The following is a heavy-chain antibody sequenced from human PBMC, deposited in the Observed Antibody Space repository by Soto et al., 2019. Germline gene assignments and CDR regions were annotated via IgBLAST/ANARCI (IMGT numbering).Heavy chain of an antibody. CDR1: GGTFSSYA. Sequence: SVKVSCKASGGTFSSYAISWVRQAPGQGLEWMGGIIPIFGTANYAQKFQGRVTITADESTSTAYMELSSLRSEDTAVYYCARDYVPAAPYYYYYGMDVWGQGTTVTVSS. CDR3: ARDYVPAAPYYYYYGMDV. CDR2: IIPIFGTA. D-gene: IGHD2-2*01. J-gene: IGHJ6*02. V-gene: IGHV1-69*13.